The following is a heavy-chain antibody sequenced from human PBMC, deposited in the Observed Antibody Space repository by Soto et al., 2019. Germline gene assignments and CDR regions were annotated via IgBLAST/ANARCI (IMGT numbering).Heavy chain of an antibody. Sequence: QVQLVQSGAEVKKPGSSVKVSCKASGGTFSSYTISWVRQAPGQGLEWMGRIIPILGIANYAQKFQGRVTITADKDTSTAYMELSSLRSEDTAVYYCAVPRLRTGDFDYWGQGTLVTVSS. V-gene: IGHV1-69*02. J-gene: IGHJ4*02. CDR3: AVPRLRTGDFDY. CDR1: GGTFSSYT. CDR2: IIPILGIA. D-gene: IGHD5-12*01.